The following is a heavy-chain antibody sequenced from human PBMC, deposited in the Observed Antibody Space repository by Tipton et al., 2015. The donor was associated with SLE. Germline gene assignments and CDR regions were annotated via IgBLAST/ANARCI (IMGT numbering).Heavy chain of an antibody. CDR1: GGSFSGYY. Sequence: TLSLTCAVYGGSFSGYYWSWIRQPPGKGLEWIGEINDSGSTNYNPSLKSRVTISVDTSKNQFSLKLSPVTAADTAVYYCARRSWSSGWPRGQYFQHWGQGTLVTVSS. J-gene: IGHJ1*01. CDR3: ARRSWSSGWPRGQYFQH. CDR2: INDSGST. D-gene: IGHD6-19*01. V-gene: IGHV4-34*01.